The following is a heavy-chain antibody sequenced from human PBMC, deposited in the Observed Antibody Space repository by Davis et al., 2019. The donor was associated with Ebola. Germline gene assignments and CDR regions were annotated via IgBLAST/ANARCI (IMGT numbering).Heavy chain of an antibody. Sequence: SVKVSCKTSGGSFSSHPISWVRQAPRQGLEWMGGIIPIFDTPHYAQKFQGRITITADASTSTAYMELSSPRSEDTATYFCARDFDGGNYYFDYWGPGTPVTVSS. D-gene: IGHD3-9*01. V-gene: IGHV1-69*13. CDR1: GGSFSSHP. CDR2: IIPIFDTP. CDR3: ARDFDGGNYYFDY. J-gene: IGHJ4*02.